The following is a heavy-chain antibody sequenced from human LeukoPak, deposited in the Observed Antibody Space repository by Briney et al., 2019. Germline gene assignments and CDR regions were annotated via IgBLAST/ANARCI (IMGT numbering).Heavy chain of an antibody. Sequence: GGSLRLSCAASGFTLSSYWMSWVRQAPGKGLEWVANIKQDGSEKYYVDSVKGRFTISRDNAKNSLYLQMNSLRAEDTAVYYCARDFEPDIVVVPAAPTSDYWGQGTLVTVSS. D-gene: IGHD2-2*01. J-gene: IGHJ4*02. CDR1: GFTLSSYW. CDR2: IKQDGSEK. V-gene: IGHV3-7*01. CDR3: ARDFEPDIVVVPAAPTSDY.